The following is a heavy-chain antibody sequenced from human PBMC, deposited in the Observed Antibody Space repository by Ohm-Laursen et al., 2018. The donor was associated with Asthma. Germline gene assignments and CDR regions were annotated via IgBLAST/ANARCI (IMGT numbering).Heavy chain of an antibody. CDR1: GFTFSGYW. CDR2: INSDVSDT. D-gene: IGHD2-2*01. V-gene: IGHV3-74*01. J-gene: IGHJ6*02. CDR3: AKDLGVPDYYYYGMDV. Sequence: SLRLSCAAPGFTFSGYWMHWVRQAPGKGLVWVSRINSDVSDTTYADSVKGRFTISRDNSKNTLYLQMNSLRAEDTAVYYCAKDLGVPDYYYYGMDVWGQGTTVTVSS.